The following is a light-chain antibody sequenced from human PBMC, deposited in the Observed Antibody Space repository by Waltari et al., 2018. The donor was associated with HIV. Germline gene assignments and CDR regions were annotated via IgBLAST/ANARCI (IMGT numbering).Light chain of an antibody. V-gene: IGKV1-9*01. CDR1: QAINNY. CDR2: TAS. Sequence: DIQVTQPPAFLSASIGDRVTIACRASQAINNYLAWYQQKPGKAPKLLIYTASTLQYGVPSRFSGSGSGTEFTLTIDSLQPEDFATYYFQQLNNYPFTFGPGTKVDI. CDR3: QQLNNYPFT. J-gene: IGKJ3*01.